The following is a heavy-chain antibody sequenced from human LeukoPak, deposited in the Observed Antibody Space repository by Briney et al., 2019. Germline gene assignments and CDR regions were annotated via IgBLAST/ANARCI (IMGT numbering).Heavy chain of an antibody. D-gene: IGHD3-22*01. V-gene: IGHV1-69*04. CDR1: GGTSNSHA. J-gene: IGHJ4*02. CDR3: ATTNDGGGYPWRDFFDF. CDR2: IIPNLGTT. Sequence: SVKVSCKASGGTSNSHAISWVRQAPGQGLEWMGRIIPNLGTTNRAQKFQDRVTLTADKSTNTAYMELTSLTSDDTAVYYCATTNDGGGYPWRDFFDFWGQGTLVTVSS.